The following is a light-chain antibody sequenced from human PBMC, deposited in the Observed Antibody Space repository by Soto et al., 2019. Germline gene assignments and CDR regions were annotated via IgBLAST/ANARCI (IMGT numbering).Light chain of an antibody. V-gene: IGKV1-39*01. CDR2: AAS. J-gene: IGKJ4*01. CDR1: QSISSY. CDR3: QQSYSTPLT. Sequence: DIQMTQSPSSLSASVGDRVTITCRASQSISSYLNWYQQKPWKAPKLLIYAASSLQSGVPSRFSGSGSGTDLTLTISSLQPEDFATYYFQQSYSTPLTFGGGTKVELK.